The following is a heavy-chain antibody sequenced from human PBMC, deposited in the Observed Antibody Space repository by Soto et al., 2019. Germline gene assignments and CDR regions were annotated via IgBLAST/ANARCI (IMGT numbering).Heavy chain of an antibody. D-gene: IGHD2-2*01. CDR2: FDPEDGET. CDR3: ATDPGYCSSTSCPYGMDV. J-gene: IGHJ6*02. Sequence: GASVKLSCKVSGYTLTELSMHWVRQAPGKGLEWMGGFDPEDGETIYAQKFQGRVTMTEDTSTDTAYMELSSLRSEDTAVYYCATDPGYCSSTSCPYGMDVWGQGTTVTVSS. V-gene: IGHV1-24*01. CDR1: GYTLTELS.